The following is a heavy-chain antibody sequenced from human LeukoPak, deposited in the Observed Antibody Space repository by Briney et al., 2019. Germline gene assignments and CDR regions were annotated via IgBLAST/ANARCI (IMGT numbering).Heavy chain of an antibody. V-gene: IGHV4-4*07. D-gene: IGHD2-15*01. CDR2: IYTSGST. CDR1: GGSISSYY. Sequence: SETLSLTCTVSGGSISSYYWSWIRQPAGKGLEWIGRIYTSGSTNYNPSLKSRVTTSVDTSKNQFSLKLSSVTAADTAVYYCARVGGPYCSGGSCVVSYGMDVWGQGTTVTVSS. J-gene: IGHJ6*02. CDR3: ARVGGPYCSGGSCVVSYGMDV.